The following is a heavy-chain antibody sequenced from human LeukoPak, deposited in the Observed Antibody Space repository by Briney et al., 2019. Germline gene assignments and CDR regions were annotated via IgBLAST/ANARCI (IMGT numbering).Heavy chain of an antibody. CDR1: GGSISSSSDY. J-gene: IGHJ2*01. CDR2: IYYSGST. D-gene: IGHD2-21*02. V-gene: IGHV4-39*01. Sequence: SETLSLTCTASGGSISSSSDYWGWNRQPPGKGLECIGSIYYSGSTYYNPSLKSRVTISVDTSKNQFSLKLSSVTAADTAVYYCARRAYCGGDCYSPTFGYFDLWGRGTLVTVSS. CDR3: ARRAYCGGDCYSPTFGYFDL.